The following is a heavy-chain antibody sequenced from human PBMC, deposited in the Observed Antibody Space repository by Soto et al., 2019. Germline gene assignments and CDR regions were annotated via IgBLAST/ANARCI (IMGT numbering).Heavy chain of an antibody. CDR2: MYYSGST. V-gene: IGHV4-61*01. CDR1: GASVSSGSDF. CDR3: ARATGYSSTWYDS. J-gene: IGHJ5*01. D-gene: IGHD6-13*01. Sequence: SETLSLTCVVSGASVSSGSDFWSWIRQPPGKGLEWLGYMYYSGSTKYNPSLKSRVTISADTSKNQFSLKLFSVTAADTARYYCARATGYSSTWYDSWGQGIQVTVSS.